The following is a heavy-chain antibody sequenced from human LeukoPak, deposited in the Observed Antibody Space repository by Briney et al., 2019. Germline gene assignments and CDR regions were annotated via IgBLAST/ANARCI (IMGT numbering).Heavy chain of an antibody. CDR2: MYYTGST. V-gene: IGHV4-39*01. CDR3: ARQGVSVAVFDY. J-gene: IGHJ4*02. Sequence: SETLSLTCTVSGGSISSSLFYWGWIRQPPGKGLEWIGSMYYTGSTYYNPSLQSRASISADTSKNQFSLKLSSVTAADTAVFYCARQGVSVAVFDYWGQGTLVTVSS. CDR1: GGSISSSLFY. D-gene: IGHD6-19*01.